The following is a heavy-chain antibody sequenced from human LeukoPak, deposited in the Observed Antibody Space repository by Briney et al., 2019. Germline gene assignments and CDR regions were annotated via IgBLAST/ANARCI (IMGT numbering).Heavy chain of an antibody. CDR3: ARLPTEQLVQYYYYMDV. D-gene: IGHD6-6*01. V-gene: IGHV4-39*01. J-gene: IGHJ6*03. CDR1: GGSISSSSYY. Sequence: SETLSLTCTVSGGSISSSSYYWGWIRQPPGKGPEWIGSIYYSGSTYYNPSLKSRVTISVDTSKNQFSLKLSSETAADTAVYYCARLPTEQLVQYYYYMDVWGKGTTVTVSS. CDR2: IYYSGST.